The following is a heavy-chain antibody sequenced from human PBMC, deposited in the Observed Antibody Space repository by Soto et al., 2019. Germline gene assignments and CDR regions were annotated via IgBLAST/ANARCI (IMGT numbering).Heavy chain of an antibody. CDR1: GFTFTSSS. V-gene: IGHV1-58*01. CDR3: AAVPPTHALQGYYFDY. Sequence: ASVRFSCKASGFTFTSSSVQWVRQARGQRLEWIGWIVVGSGNTNYAQKFQERVTITRDMSTSTAYMELSSLRSEDTAVYYCAAVPPTHALQGYYFDYCRQGSLVIVSS. CDR2: IVVGSGNT. J-gene: IGHJ4*02. D-gene: IGHD2-8*01.